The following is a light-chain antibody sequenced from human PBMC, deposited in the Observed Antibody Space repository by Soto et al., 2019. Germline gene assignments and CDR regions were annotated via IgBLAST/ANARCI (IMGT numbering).Light chain of an antibody. CDR3: HQYKNWPPIT. CDR1: QSISNN. Sequence: EIVMTQSPATLSVSPGERATLSCRASQSISNNLAWYQQKPGQAPRLLIYGASTRATGIPARFSGSGSGTEFALPISSLQSEDFAVYYCHQYKNWPPITFGQGTRLEIK. V-gene: IGKV3-15*01. CDR2: GAS. J-gene: IGKJ5*01.